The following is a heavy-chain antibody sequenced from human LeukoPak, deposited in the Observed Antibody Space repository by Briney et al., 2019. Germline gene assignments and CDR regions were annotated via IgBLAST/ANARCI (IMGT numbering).Heavy chain of an antibody. J-gene: IGHJ1*01. CDR3: VKEKLAYCGGDCFGEYFQD. Sequence: GGSLRLSCAASGFTLSSYAMSWVRQAPGKGLEWVSSISASGGSTNYADSVKGRFTISRDNSKNTVYLQMNSLRAEDTAVYYCVKEKLAYCGGDCFGEYFQDWGQGTLVTVSS. D-gene: IGHD2-21*02. V-gene: IGHV3-23*01. CDR1: GFTLSSYA. CDR2: ISASGGST.